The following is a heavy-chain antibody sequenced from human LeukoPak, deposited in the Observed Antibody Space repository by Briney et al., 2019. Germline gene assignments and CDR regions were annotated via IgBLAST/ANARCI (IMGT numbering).Heavy chain of an antibody. CDR3: ARLPLRITMVRGVISFDY. Sequence: SETLSLTCAVYGGSFSGYYWSWIRQPPGKGREWSGEINHSGSTNYNPSLKSRVTISVDTSKNQFSLKLSSVTAADTAVYYCARLPLRITMVRGVISFDYWGQGTLVTVSS. D-gene: IGHD3-10*01. V-gene: IGHV4-34*01. J-gene: IGHJ4*02. CDR1: GGSFSGYY. CDR2: INHSGST.